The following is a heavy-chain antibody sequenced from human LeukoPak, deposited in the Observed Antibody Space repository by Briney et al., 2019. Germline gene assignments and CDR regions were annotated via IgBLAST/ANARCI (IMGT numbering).Heavy chain of an antibody. CDR2: INPNSGGT. J-gene: IGHJ6*03. D-gene: IGHD6-25*01. Sequence: GASVKVSCKASGGTFSSYVISWVRQAPGQGLEWMGWINPNSGGTNYAQKFQGRVTMTRDTSISTAYMELSRLRSDDTAVYYCARPSSESNYYMDVWGKGTTVTVSS. V-gene: IGHV1-2*02. CDR3: ARPSSESNYYMDV. CDR1: GGTFSSYV.